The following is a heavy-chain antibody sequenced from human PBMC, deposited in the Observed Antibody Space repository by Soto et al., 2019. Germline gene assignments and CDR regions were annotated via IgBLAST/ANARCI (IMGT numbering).Heavy chain of an antibody. D-gene: IGHD1-26*01. CDR3: ARERGA. V-gene: IGHV1-46*01. Sequence: QVQLVQSGAEVKEPGASGKVSCKASGYTFTDYRMHWVRQAPGQGLEWMGMINPSGGSTTYAQKFQGRVTRTRDTSTTTVYMELSSLRSEETAVYYCARERGAWGQGTLVTVSS. J-gene: IGHJ4*02. CDR1: GYTFTDYR. CDR2: INPSGGST.